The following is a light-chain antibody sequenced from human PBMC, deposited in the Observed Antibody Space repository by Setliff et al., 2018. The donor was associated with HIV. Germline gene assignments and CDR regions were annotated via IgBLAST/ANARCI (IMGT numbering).Light chain of an antibody. CDR3: QVWDSSSDHPYV. CDR1: NIGSKR. J-gene: IGLJ1*01. V-gene: IGLV3-21*04. CDR2: YDS. Sequence: SYELTQPPSVSVAPGKTARITCGGNNIGSKRVHWYQQKPGQAPVLVISYDSDRPSGIPERFSGSNSGNTATLTISRVEAGDEADYYCQVWDSSSDHPYVFGTGTKVTVL.